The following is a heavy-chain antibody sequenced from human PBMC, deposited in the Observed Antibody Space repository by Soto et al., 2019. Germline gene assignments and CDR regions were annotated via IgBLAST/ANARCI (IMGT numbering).Heavy chain of an antibody. J-gene: IGHJ4*01. D-gene: IGHD2-15*01. CDR3: AREGGRYCSGGSCQVDY. CDR2: IYYSGNT. V-gene: IGHV4-39*02. CDR1: GLSLSTSGMC. Sequence: SGPTLVNPTQTLTLTCTFSGLSLSTSGMCVSWIRQPPGKALEWIGSIYYSGNTYYTPSLKSRVTISVDTSKNQFSLKLSSVTAADTAVYYCAREGGRYCSGGSCQVDYWG.